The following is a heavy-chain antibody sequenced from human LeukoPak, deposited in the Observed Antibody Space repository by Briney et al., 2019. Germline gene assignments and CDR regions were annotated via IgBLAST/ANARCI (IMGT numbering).Heavy chain of an antibody. CDR2: ISGSGGST. J-gene: IGHJ4*02. D-gene: IGHD2/OR15-2a*01. CDR3: AKDNIGYVPGAKDY. CDR1: GFTFSSYA. V-gene: IGHV3-23*01. Sequence: PGGSLRLSCAASGFTFSSYAMSWVRQAPGKGPEWVSAISGSGGSTYYADSVKGRFTISRDNSKNTLYLQMNSLRAEDAAVYYCAKDNIGYVPGAKDYWGQGTLVTVSS.